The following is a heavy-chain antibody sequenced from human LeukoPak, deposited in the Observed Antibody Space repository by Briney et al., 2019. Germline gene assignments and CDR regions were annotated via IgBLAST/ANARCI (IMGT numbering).Heavy chain of an antibody. J-gene: IGHJ4*02. CDR3: ARMYCNSTSCYYFDY. D-gene: IGHD2-2*01. Sequence: PSETLSLTCAVYGGSFSGYYWSWIRQPPGKGLEWIGEINHSGSTNYNPSLKSRVTISVDTSKNQFSLKLSSVTAADTAVYYCARMYCNSTSCYYFDYWGQGTLVTVSS. CDR2: INHSGST. V-gene: IGHV4-34*01. CDR1: GGSFSGYY.